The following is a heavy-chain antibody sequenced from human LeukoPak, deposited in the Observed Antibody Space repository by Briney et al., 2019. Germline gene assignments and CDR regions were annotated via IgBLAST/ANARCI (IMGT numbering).Heavy chain of an antibody. CDR2: IIPIFGTA. Sequence: SVEVSCKASGGTFSSYAISWVRQAPGQGLEWMGGIIPIFGTANYAQKFQGRVTITADESTSTAYMELSSLRSEDTAVYYCARNEVVVITTSEYFQHWGQGTLVTVSS. CDR3: ARNEVVVITTSEYFQH. D-gene: IGHD3-22*01. CDR1: GGTFSSYA. J-gene: IGHJ1*01. V-gene: IGHV1-69*13.